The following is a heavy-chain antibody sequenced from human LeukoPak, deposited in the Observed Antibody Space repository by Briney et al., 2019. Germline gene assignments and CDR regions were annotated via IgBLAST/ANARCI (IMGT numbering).Heavy chain of an antibody. V-gene: IGHV3-74*01. CDR3: ARGASSGYRIDY. Sequence: GGSLRLSCAASGFTFSSYWMHWVRQAPGKGLVWVSLISTDGRNVNYADSVKGRFNISRDNAKNTLYLQLNSLRAEDTAVYYCARGASSGYRIDYWGQGTLVTVSS. J-gene: IGHJ4*02. D-gene: IGHD3-10*01. CDR2: ISTDGRNV. CDR1: GFTFSSYW.